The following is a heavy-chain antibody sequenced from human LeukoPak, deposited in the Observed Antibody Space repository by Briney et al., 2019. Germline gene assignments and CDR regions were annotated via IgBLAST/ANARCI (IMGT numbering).Heavy chain of an antibody. CDR3: ARDRNSGSYWGDAFDI. CDR2: ISAYNGNT. Sequence: GASVKVSCKASGYTFTSYGISWVRQAPGQGLEWMGWISAYNGNTNYAQKLQGRVTMTTDTSTSTAYVELRSLRSDDTAVYYCARDRNSGSYWGDAFDIWGQGTMVTVSS. CDR1: GYTFTSYG. J-gene: IGHJ3*02. D-gene: IGHD1-26*01. V-gene: IGHV1-18*01.